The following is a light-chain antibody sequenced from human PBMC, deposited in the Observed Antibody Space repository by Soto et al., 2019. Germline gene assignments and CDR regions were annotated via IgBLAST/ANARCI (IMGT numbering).Light chain of an antibody. V-gene: IGLV1-47*02. J-gene: IGLJ3*02. CDR2: AND. CDR1: SSNIGSNY. Sequence: QAVVTQPPSASGTPGQRVIISCSGRSSNIGSNYVYWFQHLPGTAPKLLIYANDQRPSGVPDRFSGSKSGTSASLAISGLRSEDEDDYYCAAWDDSLGGSWVFGGGTKVTVL. CDR3: AAWDDSLGGSWV.